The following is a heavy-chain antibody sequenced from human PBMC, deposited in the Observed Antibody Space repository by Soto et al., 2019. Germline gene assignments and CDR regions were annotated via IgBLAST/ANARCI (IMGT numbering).Heavy chain of an antibody. J-gene: IGHJ4*02. CDR2: SYYSGST. D-gene: IGHD1-26*01. CDR1: GASIRDYY. CDR3: ARDPTGSPRFAY. V-gene: IGHV4-59*01. Sequence: QVHLQESGPGLVKPSETLSLTCTVSGASIRDYYWSWLRQPPGKGLEWIGVSYYSGSTTSMPSLHRRVTMSVGTSKNQCSLQSTSATAADTAVYYCARDPTGSPRFAYWGQGILVTVS.